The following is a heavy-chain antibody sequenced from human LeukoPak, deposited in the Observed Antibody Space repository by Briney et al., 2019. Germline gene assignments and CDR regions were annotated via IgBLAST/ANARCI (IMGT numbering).Heavy chain of an antibody. J-gene: IGHJ4*02. CDR3: AKWRWRQSEFEY. D-gene: IGHD5-24*01. CDR2: INPDGSV. V-gene: IGHV3-7*01. CDR1: GFTFRTYW. Sequence: GGSLRLSCAASGFTFRTYWMAWVRQAPGKGLEWVANINPDGSVNYVDSVKGRFTVSRDNAQKSLFLQMNSLRVEDTGVYYCAKWRWRQSEFEYWGQGTLVTVSS.